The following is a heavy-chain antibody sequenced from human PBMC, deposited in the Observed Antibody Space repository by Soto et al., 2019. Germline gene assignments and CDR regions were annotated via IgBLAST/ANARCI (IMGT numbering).Heavy chain of an antibody. Sequence: SQTLSLTCAISGDSVSSNSAAWNWIRQSPSRGLEWLGRTCYRSKWYNDYAVSVKSRITXXXDXXXXXFSLQXXSVXPEDTAVYYCVRTPASGTLDPWGQGSLVTVST. CDR3: VRTPASGTLDP. CDR2: TCYRSKWYN. CDR1: GDSVSSNSAA. D-gene: IGHD6-13*01. J-gene: IGHJ5*02. V-gene: IGHV6-1*01.